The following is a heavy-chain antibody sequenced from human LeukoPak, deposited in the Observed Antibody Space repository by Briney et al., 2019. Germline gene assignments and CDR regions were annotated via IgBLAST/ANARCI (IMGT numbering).Heavy chain of an antibody. CDR3: AGQVVKITIFGVVKAAFDY. CDR1: SGSISSYY. J-gene: IGHJ4*02. Sequence: SETLSLTCTVSSGSISSYYWSWIRQPAGKGREWIGRIYTSGSTNYNPSLKSRVTMSVDTSKNQFSLKLSSVTAADTAVYYCAGQVVKITIFGVVKAAFDYWGQGTLVTVSS. D-gene: IGHD3-3*01. CDR2: IYTSGST. V-gene: IGHV4-4*07.